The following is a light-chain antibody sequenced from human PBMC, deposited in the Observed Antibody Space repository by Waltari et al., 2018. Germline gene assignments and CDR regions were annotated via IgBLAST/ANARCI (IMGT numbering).Light chain of an antibody. CDR2: DVS. CDR3: NSYTGSSSWV. V-gene: IGLV2-14*01. J-gene: IGLJ3*02. Sequence: QSALTQPASVSGSPGQSITISCYGTSSDVGFYNYVSWYQQHPGNAPKPIVYDVSERPSGVSDRFSGSKSGNTASLSISGLQAEDEAVYYCNSYTGSSSWVFGGGTKVTVL. CDR1: SSDVGFYNY.